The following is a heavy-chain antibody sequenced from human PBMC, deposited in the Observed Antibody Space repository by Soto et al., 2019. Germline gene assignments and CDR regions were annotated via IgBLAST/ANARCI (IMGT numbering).Heavy chain of an antibody. D-gene: IGHD2-15*01. J-gene: IGHJ6*02. V-gene: IGHV4-4*07. CDR1: GGSISSYY. CDR2: IYTSGST. CDR3: ARAPYCSGGSCYPGDYYYYGMDV. Sequence: PSETLSLTCTVSGGSISSYYWSWIRQPAGKGLEWIGRIYTSGSTNYNPSLKSRVTMSVDTSKNQFSLKLSSVTAADTAVYYCARAPYCSGGSCYPGDYYYYGMDVWGQGTTVTVSS.